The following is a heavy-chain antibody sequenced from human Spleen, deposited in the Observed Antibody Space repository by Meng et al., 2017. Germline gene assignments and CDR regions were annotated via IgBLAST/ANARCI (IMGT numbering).Heavy chain of an antibody. J-gene: IGHJ4*02. Sequence: SVKVSCKASGGTFSSYTISWVRQAPGQGLEWMGRIIPILGIANYAQKFQGRVTITADKSTSTAYMELSSLRSEDTAVYYCARDSTPYYYDSSGHRGGVDYWGQGTLVTVSS. D-gene: IGHD3-22*01. CDR3: ARDSTPYYYDSSGHRGGVDY. V-gene: IGHV1-69*04. CDR1: GGTFSSYT. CDR2: IIPILGIA.